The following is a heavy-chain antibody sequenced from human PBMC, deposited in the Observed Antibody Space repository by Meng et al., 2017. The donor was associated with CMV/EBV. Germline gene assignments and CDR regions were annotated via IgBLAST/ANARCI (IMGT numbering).Heavy chain of an antibody. CDR1: GGSFSGYY. V-gene: IGHV4-34*01. CDR3: ARKITMVRGVISRESWFDY. Sequence: SETLSLTCAVHGGSFSGYYWSWIRQPPGKGLEWIGEINHSGSTNYNPSLKSRVTISVDTSKNQSSLNLSSVTAADTAVYYCARKITMVRGVISRESWFDYWGQGTLVTVSS. CDR2: INHSGST. J-gene: IGHJ4*02. D-gene: IGHD3-10*01.